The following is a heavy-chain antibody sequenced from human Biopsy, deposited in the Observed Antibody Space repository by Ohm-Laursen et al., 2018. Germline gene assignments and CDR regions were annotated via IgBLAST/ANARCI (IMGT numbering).Heavy chain of an antibody. CDR2: IFNSANT. CDR1: GGSISSGGSY. V-gene: IGHV4-30-4*01. D-gene: IGHD5-18*01. CDR3: ARHPTHRIQQIDY. Sequence: TLSLTWAVSGGSISSGGSYWSWIRQRPGKGLEWIGYIFNSANTYYNPSLKNLITISGDTSKNQFSLRLSSVAAADTAVYYCARHPTHRIQQIDYWGQGTLVTVSS. J-gene: IGHJ4*02.